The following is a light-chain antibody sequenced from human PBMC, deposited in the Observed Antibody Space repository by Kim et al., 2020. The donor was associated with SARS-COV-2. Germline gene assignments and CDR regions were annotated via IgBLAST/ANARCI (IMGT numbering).Light chain of an antibody. V-gene: IGLV3-9*01. Sequence: SYELTQPLSVSVALGQTARITCGGDKIGREVVYWYQQKPGQAPVLVIYKDSKRPSGIPDRLSGSNSGNTATLTISGAQGGDEADYYCQVWDSNTSAYVFGSGTKVTVL. CDR2: KDS. CDR3: QVWDSNTSAYV. CDR1: KIGREV. J-gene: IGLJ1*01.